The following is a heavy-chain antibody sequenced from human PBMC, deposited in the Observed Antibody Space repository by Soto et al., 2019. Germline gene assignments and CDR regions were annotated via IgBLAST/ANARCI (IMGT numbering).Heavy chain of an antibody. CDR2: IKQDGSEK. CDR1: GFTCSSYW. CDR3: ARDCSGGSCYSGAYSYYYMDV. V-gene: IGHV3-7*01. Sequence: EVQLVESGGGLVQPGGSLRLSCAASGFTCSSYWMSWVRQAPGKGLEWVANIKQDGSEKYYVYSVKGRFTISRDNAKNTQYLQMNILRAEATAVYYCARDCSGGSCYSGAYSYYYMDVWGKGTTVTVSS. D-gene: IGHD2-15*01. J-gene: IGHJ6*03.